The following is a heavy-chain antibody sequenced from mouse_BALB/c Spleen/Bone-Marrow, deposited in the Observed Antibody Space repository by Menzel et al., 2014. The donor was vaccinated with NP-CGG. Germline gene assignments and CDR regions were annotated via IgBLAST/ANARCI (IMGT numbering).Heavy chain of an antibody. V-gene: IGHV1S132*01. J-gene: IGHJ3*01. CDR1: GYTFTSYW. CDR3: ARYWSGFAY. CDR2: IFPGTGTT. D-gene: IGHD4-1*01. Sequence: QVQLQQSGTELVKPGASVKLSCKTSGYTFTSYWIQWVKQRPGQGLGWIGEIFPGTGTTYYNEKFKGKATLTVDTSSSTAYVDLSSLTSEDSAVYYCARYWSGFAYWGQGTLVTVSA.